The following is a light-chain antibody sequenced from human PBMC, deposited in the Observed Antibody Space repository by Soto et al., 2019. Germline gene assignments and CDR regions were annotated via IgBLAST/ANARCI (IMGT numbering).Light chain of an antibody. CDR1: QSVNSS. CDR3: QQRSNWPPLT. J-gene: IGKJ5*01. Sequence: EIVLTQSPATLSLSPGERATLSCRASQSVNSSLAWYQHKPGQAPRLLIYGASNRATGIPARFSGSGSGTDFTITISSLEPEDFAVYYCQQRSNWPPLTFGQGTRLEIK. CDR2: GAS. V-gene: IGKV3-11*01.